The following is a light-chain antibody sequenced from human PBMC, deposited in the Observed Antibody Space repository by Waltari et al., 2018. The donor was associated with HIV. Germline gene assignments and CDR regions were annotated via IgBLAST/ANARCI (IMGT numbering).Light chain of an antibody. CDR3: VAWDDSLSGYV. Sequence: QSVLTQPPSASGTLGQSVTISCPGSRSNVGSKPVYWFQQVSGTAPKLLIYRDYQRRSGIPDRFSGSKSGASASLTISGLRSEDEADYYCVAWDDSLSGYVFGTGTKVSVL. J-gene: IGLJ1*01. CDR1: RSNVGSKP. CDR2: RDY. V-gene: IGLV1-47*01.